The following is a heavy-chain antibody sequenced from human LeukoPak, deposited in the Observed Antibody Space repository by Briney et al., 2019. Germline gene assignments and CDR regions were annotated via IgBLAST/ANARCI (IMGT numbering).Heavy chain of an antibody. V-gene: IGHV4-31*03. Sequence: PSETLSLTCTVSGGSISSGGYYWSWIRQHPGKGLGWIGYIYYSGSTYYNPSLKSRVTISVDTSKNQFSLKLSSVTAADTAVYYCARSDSTTFGLDYWGQGSLVTVSS. CDR2: IYYSGST. D-gene: IGHD1-1*01. J-gene: IGHJ4*02. CDR3: ARSDSTTFGLDY. CDR1: GGSISSGGYY.